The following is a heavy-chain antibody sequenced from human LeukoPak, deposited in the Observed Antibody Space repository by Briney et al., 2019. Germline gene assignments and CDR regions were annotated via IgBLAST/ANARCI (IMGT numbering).Heavy chain of an antibody. CDR2: IIPIFGTA. D-gene: IGHD4-17*01. CDR3: ARDWTYGDYEDYFDY. V-gene: IGHV1-69*13. J-gene: IGHJ4*02. Sequence: SVKVSCKASGGTFSSYAISWARQAPGQGLEWMGGIIPIFGTANYAQKFQGRVTITADESTSTAYMELSSLRSEDTAVYYCARDWTYGDYEDYFDYWGQGTLVTVSS. CDR1: GGTFSSYA.